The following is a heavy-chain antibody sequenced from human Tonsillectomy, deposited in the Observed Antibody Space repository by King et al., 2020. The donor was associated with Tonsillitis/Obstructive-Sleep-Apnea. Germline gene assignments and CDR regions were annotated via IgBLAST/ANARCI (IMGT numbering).Heavy chain of an antibody. J-gene: IGHJ3*02. CDR3: ARDRESTSSWVAFDI. V-gene: IGHV3-53*04. CDR1: GFTVSSNY. D-gene: IGHD2-2*01. CDR2: LYSGGST. Sequence: DVQLVESGGGWVQPGGSLRLSCAASGFTVSSNYMNWVRQAPGKGLEWVSLLYSGGSTYYADSVKGRFTISRDNSKNTLYLQMNSLRAEDTAVYYCARDRESTSSWVAFDIWVQGTMVTVSS.